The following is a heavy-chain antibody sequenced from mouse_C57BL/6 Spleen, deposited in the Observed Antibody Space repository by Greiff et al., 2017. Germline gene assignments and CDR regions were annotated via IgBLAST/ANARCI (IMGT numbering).Heavy chain of an antibody. CDR3: VSCGAFAY. V-gene: IGHV10-3*01. CDR2: ISRKSSNYAS. J-gene: IGHJ3*01. CDR1: GFTFNTYA. Sequence: EVKLLESGGGLVQPKGSLKLSCAASGFTFNTYAMHWVRQAPGQGLEWVARISRKSSNYASYYADSVKDRFTISRDDSQSMLYLQMNNLKSEDTAMYYCVSCGAFAYWGQGTLVTVSA.